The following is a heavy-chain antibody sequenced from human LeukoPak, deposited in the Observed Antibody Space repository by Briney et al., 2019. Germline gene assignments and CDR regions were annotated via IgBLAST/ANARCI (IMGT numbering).Heavy chain of an antibody. V-gene: IGHV3-7*01. CDR3: ARASITMVRGAII. Sequence: GGSLRLSCAASGFTFSSYSMNWVRQAPGKGLEWVANIRQDGSEKYYVDSVKGRFTISRDNAKNSLYLQMNSLRAEDTAVYYCARASITMVRGAIIWGQGTLVTVSS. J-gene: IGHJ4*02. D-gene: IGHD3-10*01. CDR1: GFTFSSYS. CDR2: IRQDGSEK.